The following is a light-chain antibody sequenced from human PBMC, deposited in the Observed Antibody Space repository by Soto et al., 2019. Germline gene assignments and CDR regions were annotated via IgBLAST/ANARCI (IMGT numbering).Light chain of an antibody. CDR2: DVS. Sequence: AIQLTQSPSSLSTSIGDRVAITWRASQDISSALAWYQQKPGRPPKLLIYDVSSLESGVPSRFSGRRSGTDFILTISTVLPDDFATYYCQQFKGFSLTFGGGTNVEIK. V-gene: IGKV1-13*02. CDR3: QQFKGFSLT. CDR1: QDISSA. J-gene: IGKJ4*01.